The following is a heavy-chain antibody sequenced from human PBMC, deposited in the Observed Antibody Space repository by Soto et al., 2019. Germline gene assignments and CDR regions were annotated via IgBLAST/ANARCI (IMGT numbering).Heavy chain of an antibody. J-gene: IGHJ4*02. D-gene: IGHD2-15*01. CDR2: IIPIFGTA. CDR1: GGTFSSYA. Sequence: GPSVKVSCKASGGTFSSYAISWVRQAPGQGLEWMGGIIPIFGTANYAQKFQGRVTITADESTSTAYMELSSLRSEDTAVYYCARRYCSGGSCYGFDYWGQGTLVTVSS. V-gene: IGHV1-69*13. CDR3: ARRYCSGGSCYGFDY.